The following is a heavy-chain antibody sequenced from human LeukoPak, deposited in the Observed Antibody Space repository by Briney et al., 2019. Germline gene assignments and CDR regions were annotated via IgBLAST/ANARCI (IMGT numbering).Heavy chain of an antibody. CDR1: GYTFSIYG. J-gene: IGHJ4*02. D-gene: IGHD3-16*02. Sequence: GASVKVSCKASGYTFSIYGISWVRQAPGQGLEWMGWISAYNRNTHYAQKVKGRVTLTTDTSTSTVYMELRSLRSDDTAVYYCARDGSPGSFYPYYSDQWGQGTLVSVSS. CDR3: ARDGSPGSFYPYYSDQ. CDR2: ISAYNRNT. V-gene: IGHV1-18*01.